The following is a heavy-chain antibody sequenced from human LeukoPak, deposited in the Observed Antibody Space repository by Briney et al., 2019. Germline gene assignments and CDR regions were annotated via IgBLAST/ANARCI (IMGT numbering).Heavy chain of an antibody. J-gene: IGHJ4*02. CDR1: GFTFSSYS. V-gene: IGHV3-48*01. D-gene: IGHD4-17*01. Sequence: PGGSLRLSRAASGFTFSSYSMNWVRQAPGKGLEWVSYISSSSSTIYYADSVKGRFTISRDNAKNSLYLQMNSLRAEDTAVYYCARAQEVTTMSPDYWGQGTLVTVSS. CDR3: ARAQEVTTMSPDY. CDR2: ISSSSSTI.